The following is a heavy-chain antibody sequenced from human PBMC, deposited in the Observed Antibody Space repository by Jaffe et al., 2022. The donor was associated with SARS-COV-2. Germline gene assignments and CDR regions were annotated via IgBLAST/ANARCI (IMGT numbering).Heavy chain of an antibody. V-gene: IGHV3-23*01. CDR1: GFTFSSYA. J-gene: IGHJ4*02. D-gene: IGHD2-15*01. CDR2: ISGSGGST. Sequence: EVQLLESGGGLVQPGGSLRLSCAASGFTFSSYAMSWVRQAPGKGLEWVSAISGSGGSTYYADSVKGRFTISRDNSKNTLYLQMNSLRAEDTAVYYCAKADIVVVVAAIDFDYWGQGTLVTVSS. CDR3: AKADIVVVVAAIDFDY.